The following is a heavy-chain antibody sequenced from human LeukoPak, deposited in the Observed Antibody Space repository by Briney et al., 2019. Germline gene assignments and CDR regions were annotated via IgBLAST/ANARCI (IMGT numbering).Heavy chain of an antibody. J-gene: IGHJ4*02. CDR2: IYYTGTT. V-gene: IGHV4-59*01. CDR1: NGSISSFY. CDR3: ARGYGRYFDY. Sequence: AETLSLTCTVSNGSISSFYWTWIRQPPGKGLEWIGYIYYTGTTDYNPSLKSRVTISVDTSKIQFSLKLSSVTAADTAVYYCARGYGRYFDYWGQGTLVTVS. D-gene: IGHD5-18*01.